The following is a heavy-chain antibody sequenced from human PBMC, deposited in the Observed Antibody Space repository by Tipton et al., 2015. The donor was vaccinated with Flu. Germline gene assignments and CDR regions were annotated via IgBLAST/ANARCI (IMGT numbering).Heavy chain of an antibody. V-gene: IGHV4-61*02. J-gene: IGHJ4*02. CDR1: GGSISSGNYH. D-gene: IGHD2-21*02. CDR2: MYTSGSS. Sequence: SLTCTVSGGSISSGNYHWSWIQQPAGKGLEWIGRMYTSGSSNYKPSLKSRVTISVDMSKNQFSLKLSSVTAADTAVYYCARGYSNCGGDCYSLFDYWGQGTLVTVSS. CDR3: ARGYSNCGGDCYSLFDY.